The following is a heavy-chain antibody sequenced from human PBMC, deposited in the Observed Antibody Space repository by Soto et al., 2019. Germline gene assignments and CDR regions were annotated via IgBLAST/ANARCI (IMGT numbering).Heavy chain of an antibody. Sequence: PGESLKISCAASGYSISTYWMSWVRQAPGKGLEWVANVKQDGSEEYYVDSVKGRFTISRDNAKNSLYLQMNSLRAEDTAVYYCAALDTAMVKTAGYWGQGTLVTVSS. V-gene: IGHV3-7*01. CDR3: AALDTAMVKTAGY. CDR1: GYSISTYW. J-gene: IGHJ4*02. D-gene: IGHD5-18*01. CDR2: VKQDGSEE.